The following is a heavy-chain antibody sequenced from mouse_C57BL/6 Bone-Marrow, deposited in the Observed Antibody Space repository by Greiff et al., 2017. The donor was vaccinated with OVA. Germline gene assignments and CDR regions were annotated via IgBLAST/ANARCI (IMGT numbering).Heavy chain of an antibody. CDR3: ARPSYGSSPAY. Sequence: EVKLQESGPGLVKPSQSLSLTCSVTGYSITSGYYWNWIRQFPGNKLEWMGYISYDGSNNYNPSLKNRISITRDTSKNQFFLKLNSVTTEDTATYYCARPSYGSSPAYWGQGTLVTVSA. CDR2: ISYDGSN. CDR1: GYSITSGYY. J-gene: IGHJ3*01. V-gene: IGHV3-6*01. D-gene: IGHD1-1*01.